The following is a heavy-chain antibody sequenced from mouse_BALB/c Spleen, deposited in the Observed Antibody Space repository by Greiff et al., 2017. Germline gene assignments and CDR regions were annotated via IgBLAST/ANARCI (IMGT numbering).Heavy chain of an antibody. CDR3: VRQDGNSYYFDY. J-gene: IGHJ2*01. D-gene: IGHD2-1*01. V-gene: IGHV10-1*02. CDR2: IRSKSNNYAT. Sequence: EVQGVESGGGLVQPKGSLKLSCAASGFTFNTYAMNWVRQAPGKGLEWVARIRSKSNNYATYYADSVKDRFTISRDDSQSMLYLQMNNLKTEDTAMYYCVRQDGNSYYFDYWGQGTTLTVSS. CDR1: GFTFNTYA.